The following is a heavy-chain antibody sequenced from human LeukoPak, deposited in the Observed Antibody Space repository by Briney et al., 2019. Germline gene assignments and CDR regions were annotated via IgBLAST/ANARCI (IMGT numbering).Heavy chain of an antibody. D-gene: IGHD4-17*01. CDR2: IHHSGGT. J-gene: IGHJ2*01. Sequence: SETLSLTCAVFGGSFSGHYWSWVRQPPGKGLEWIGQIHHSGGTSYDSSLRSRVTMSVDTSKNQFSLKLSSVTAADTAVYYCAQHGEFYFDIWGRGTLVTVSS. CDR3: AQHGEFYFDI. CDR1: GGSFSGHY. V-gene: IGHV4-34*01.